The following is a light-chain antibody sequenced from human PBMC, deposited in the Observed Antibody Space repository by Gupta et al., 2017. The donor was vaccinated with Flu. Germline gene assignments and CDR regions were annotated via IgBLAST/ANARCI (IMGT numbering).Light chain of an antibody. V-gene: IGKV1-39*01. CDR1: QSIGDY. Sequence: DIQMTQSPSSLSASIGDRVTITCRTSQSIGDYLNWYQQKPGKAPKLLIYTASSLESGVPSRFSGSGSGTDFTLTISRRQPEDFATYYCQQRDSTPWTFGQGTKVEIK. J-gene: IGKJ1*01. CDR2: TAS. CDR3: QQRDSTPWT.